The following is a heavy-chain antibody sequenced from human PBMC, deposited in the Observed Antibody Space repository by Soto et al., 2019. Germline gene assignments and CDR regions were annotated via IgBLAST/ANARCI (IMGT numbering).Heavy chain of an antibody. V-gene: IGHV6-1*01. J-gene: IGHJ5*01. Sequence: QAQLQQSGPGLVKPSQTLSLTCAISGDSVSSSIAAWNWIRQSPSRGLEWLGRTYYRSKWYYAYAVSVKSRTSINPDTSKNQFSLQLNSVTPEDTAVYYCARGGGTSSSWYDSWGQGTLVTVSS. CDR3: ARGGGTSSSWYDS. CDR2: TYYRSKWYY. CDR1: GDSVSSSIAA. D-gene: IGHD6-13*01.